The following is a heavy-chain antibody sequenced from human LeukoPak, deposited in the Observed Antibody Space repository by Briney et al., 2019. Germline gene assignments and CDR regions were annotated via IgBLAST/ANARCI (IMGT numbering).Heavy chain of an antibody. V-gene: IGHV4-59*01. CDR2: LYYNGGT. CDR3: ARAGSGCSFDI. CDR1: GVSFSTYY. J-gene: IGHJ3*02. D-gene: IGHD3-22*01. Sequence: PSETLSLTCTVSGVSFSTYYWSWIRQPPGKGLDWIGYLYYNGGTNYNPSLKSRVTMSVDTSKNHFSLRLNSVTAADTAVYYCARAGSGCSFDIWGQGTMVTVSS.